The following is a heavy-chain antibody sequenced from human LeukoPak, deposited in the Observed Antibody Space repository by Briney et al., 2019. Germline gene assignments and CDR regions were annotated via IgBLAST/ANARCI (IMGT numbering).Heavy chain of an antibody. D-gene: IGHD1-26*01. CDR2: IIPSSGGT. CDR3: AKAWGEWGSLAL. V-gene: IGHV1-2*02. CDR1: GHTFTDRD. J-gene: IGHJ4*03. Sequence: GASLKVSCRSSGHTFTDRDIHWVRQAPGQGLEWMGWIIPSSGGTLYAQNCQGRVTMTRDTSIATAFMELTRLTSDDTAVYYCAKAWGEWGSLALWGQGTVVTVSS.